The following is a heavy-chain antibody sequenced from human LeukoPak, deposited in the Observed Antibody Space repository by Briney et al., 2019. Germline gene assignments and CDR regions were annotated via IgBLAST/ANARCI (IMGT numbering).Heavy chain of an antibody. D-gene: IGHD2-15*01. CDR3: ARGTAVRDYSGRGSFDY. CDR1: GYTFTSYA. CDR2: SNAGNGNT. J-gene: IGHJ4*02. Sequence: ASVKVSCKASGYTFTSYAMHWVRQAPGQRLEWMGWSNAGNGNTKYSQEFQGRVTMTRDTSTSTVYMELSSLRSEDTAVYYCARGTAVRDYSGRGSFDYWGQGTLVTVSS. V-gene: IGHV1-3*02.